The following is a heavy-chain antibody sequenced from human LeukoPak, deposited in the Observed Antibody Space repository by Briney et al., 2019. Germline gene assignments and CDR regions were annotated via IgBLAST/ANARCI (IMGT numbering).Heavy chain of an antibody. CDR2: IYSGGST. Sequence: PGGSLRLSCAASGFTVSSNYMSWVRQAPGKGLEWVSVIYSGGSTYYADSVKGRFTISRDNSKNTLYLQMNSLRAEDTAVYYCARGIMVRGVNYFDYWGQGTLVTVSS. J-gene: IGHJ4*02. CDR1: GFTVSSNY. CDR3: ARGIMVRGVNYFDY. V-gene: IGHV3-66*01. D-gene: IGHD3-10*01.